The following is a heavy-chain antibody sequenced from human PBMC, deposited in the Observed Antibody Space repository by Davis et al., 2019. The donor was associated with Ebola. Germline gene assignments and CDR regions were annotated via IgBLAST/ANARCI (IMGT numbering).Heavy chain of an antibody. J-gene: IGHJ4*02. Sequence: HTGGSLRLSCAASGFTFSSYAMHWVRQAPGKGLVWVSRINSDGSFTSYGDSVKGRFTISRDNAKNSLYLQMNSLRVEDTAFYYCTKFSRAQPGNYWGQGTLVTVSS. CDR3: TKFSRAQPGNY. D-gene: IGHD6-13*01. CDR1: GFTFSSYA. V-gene: IGHV3-74*01. CDR2: INSDGSFT.